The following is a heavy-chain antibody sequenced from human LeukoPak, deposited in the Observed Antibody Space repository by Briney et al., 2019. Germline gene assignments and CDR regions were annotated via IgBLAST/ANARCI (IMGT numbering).Heavy chain of an antibody. CDR1: GFTFSSYG. CDR3: ARDWPTIAAAGTIPEYFQH. J-gene: IGHJ1*01. D-gene: IGHD6-13*01. Sequence: GRSLRLSCAASGFTFSSYGMHWVRQAPGKGLEWVSSISSSSSYIYYADSVKGRFTISRDNAKNSLYLQMNSLRAEDTAVYYCARDWPTIAAAGTIPEYFQHWGQGTLVTVSS. CDR2: ISSSSSYI. V-gene: IGHV3-21*01.